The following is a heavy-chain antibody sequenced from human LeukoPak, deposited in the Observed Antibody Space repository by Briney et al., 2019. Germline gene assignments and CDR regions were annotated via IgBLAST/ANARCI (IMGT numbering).Heavy chain of an antibody. Sequence: GGSLRLSCAASGFTFSSYSMSWVRQAPGKGLEWVANIKQDGSEKFYVDSVKGRFTISRDNAKNSLYLQMNSLRAEDTAVYYCARLGARQMLEYWGQGTLVTVSS. CDR3: ARLGARQMLEY. J-gene: IGHJ4*02. CDR2: IKQDGSEK. V-gene: IGHV3-7*01. CDR1: GFTFSSYS. D-gene: IGHD4-17*01.